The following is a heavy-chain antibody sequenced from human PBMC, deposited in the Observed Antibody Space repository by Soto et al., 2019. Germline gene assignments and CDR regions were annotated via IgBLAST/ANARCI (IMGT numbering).Heavy chain of an antibody. CDR2: IYYSGST. CDR1: GGSISSYY. D-gene: IGHD6-13*01. CDR3: ARGGIAAAGFYGNKGRFDY. Sequence: SETLSLTCTVSGGSISSYYWSWIRQPPGKGLEWIGYIYYSGSTNYNPSLKSRVTISVDTSKNQFSLKLSSVTAADTAVYYCARGGIAAAGFYGNKGRFDYWGQGTLVTVSS. J-gene: IGHJ4*02. V-gene: IGHV4-59*01.